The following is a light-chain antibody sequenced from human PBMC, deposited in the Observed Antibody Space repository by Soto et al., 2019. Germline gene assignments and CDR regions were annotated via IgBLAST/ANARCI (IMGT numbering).Light chain of an antibody. Sequence: DIQMTQSPATLSASVGDSVTITCRASQSISNWLAWYQLKPGKAPKLLVHEASNLQSGVPSKFSGSGSGTDFTLTITSLQPEDFATYYCQQYKSYWTFGQGTKVDIK. J-gene: IGKJ2*01. CDR3: QQYKSYWT. CDR1: QSISNW. V-gene: IGKV1-5*03. CDR2: EAS.